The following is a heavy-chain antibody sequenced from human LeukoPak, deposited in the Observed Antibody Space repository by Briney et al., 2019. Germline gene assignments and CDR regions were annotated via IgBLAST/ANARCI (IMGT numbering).Heavy chain of an antibody. V-gene: IGHV4-4*02. CDR2: IYYSGST. CDR1: GGSISSSNW. D-gene: IGHD3-3*01. Sequence: SGTLSLTCAVSGGSISSSNWWSWVRQPPGKGLEWIGYIYYSGSTNYNPSLKSRVTISVDTSKNQFSLKLSSVTAADTAVYYCASSGYDFWSGQAWFDPWGQGTLVTVSS. CDR3: ASSGYDFWSGQAWFDP. J-gene: IGHJ5*02.